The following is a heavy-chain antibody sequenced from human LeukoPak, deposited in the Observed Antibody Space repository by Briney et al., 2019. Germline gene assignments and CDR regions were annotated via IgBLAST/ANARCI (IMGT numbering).Heavy chain of an antibody. CDR1: GFTFSSYG. CDR3: ARGEGFWSGYSVGYFGY. CDR2: IWYDGSNK. Sequence: TGGSLRLSCAASGFTFSSYGMHWVRQAPGKGLEWVAVIWYDGSNKYYADSVKGRFTISRDNSKNTLYLQMNSLRAEDTAVYYCARGEGFWSGYSVGYFGYWGQGTLVTVSS. J-gene: IGHJ4*02. D-gene: IGHD3-3*01. V-gene: IGHV3-33*01.